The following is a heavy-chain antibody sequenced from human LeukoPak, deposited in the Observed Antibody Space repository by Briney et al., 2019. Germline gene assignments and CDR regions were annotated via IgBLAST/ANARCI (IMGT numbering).Heavy chain of an antibody. J-gene: IGHJ4*02. D-gene: IGHD3-22*01. CDR1: GFTFSSYA. V-gene: IGHV3-23*01. CDR3: AKSWYYYDSSGPDY. Sequence: GGSLRLSCAAPGFTFSSYAMSWVRQAPGKGLEWVSAISGSGGSTYYADSVKGRFTISRDNSKNTLYLQMNSLRAEDTAVYYCAKSWYYYDSSGPDYWGQGTLVTVSS. CDR2: ISGSGGST.